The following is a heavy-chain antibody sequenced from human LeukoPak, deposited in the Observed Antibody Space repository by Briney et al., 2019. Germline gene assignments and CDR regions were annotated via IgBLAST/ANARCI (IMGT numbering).Heavy chain of an antibody. Sequence: VASVKVSCKASGGTFSSYAMSWVRQAPGQGLEWMGRIIPIFGTANYAQKFQGRVTITTDESTSTAYMELSSLRSEDTAVYYCARDLPDYYDSSGHSGSYWGQGTLVTVSS. CDR1: GGTFSSYA. V-gene: IGHV1-69*05. D-gene: IGHD3-22*01. CDR3: ARDLPDYYDSSGHSGSY. CDR2: IIPIFGTA. J-gene: IGHJ4*02.